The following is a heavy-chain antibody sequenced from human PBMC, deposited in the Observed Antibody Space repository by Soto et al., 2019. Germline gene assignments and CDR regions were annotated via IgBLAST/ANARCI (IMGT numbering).Heavy chain of an antibody. CDR3: AKAEIDSSFGELSTTPHFQH. V-gene: IGHV3-23*01. CDR1: GXTFTNDA. J-gene: IGHJ1*01. Sequence: GSLRLSCAASGXTFTNDAMNWVCQAPGKALELVSVISDSGGRTHYAHSVKGRFAISRDNSKNTLYLKTRSLRAEDRAVYYCAKAEIDSSFGELSTTPHFQHWGQGTLGTVSS. CDR2: ISDSGGRT. D-gene: IGHD3-10*01.